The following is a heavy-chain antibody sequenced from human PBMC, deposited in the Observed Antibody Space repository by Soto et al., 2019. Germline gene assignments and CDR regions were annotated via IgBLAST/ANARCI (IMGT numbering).Heavy chain of an antibody. Sequence: QVQLVESGGGVVQPGRSLRLSCAASGFTFSAYAMHWVRQAPGKGLEWMAVISYDGTHKYYPDSVKGGFTISRDNFKNTLFLQMNSLRAEDTAVYYCAKDQGRGGYSYGYFSPYFDYWGQGNLVTVSS. CDR3: AKDQGRGGYSYGYFSPYFDY. CDR2: ISYDGTHK. V-gene: IGHV3-30*18. D-gene: IGHD5-18*01. CDR1: GFTFSAYA. J-gene: IGHJ4*02.